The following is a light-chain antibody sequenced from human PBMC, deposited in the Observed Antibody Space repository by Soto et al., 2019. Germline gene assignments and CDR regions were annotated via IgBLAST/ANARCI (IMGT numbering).Light chain of an antibody. CDR3: QQSYTTLFT. CDR2: AAS. V-gene: IGKV1-39*01. J-gene: IGKJ3*01. CDR1: QSISNY. Sequence: DIQMTQSPSSLSASVGDRVSITCRASQSISNYLNWYQQKPGKAPKLLIYAASSLQSGVPSMFSGSGSGTDFTLTISSLQPEDFATYSCQQSYTTLFTFGPGTNVYI.